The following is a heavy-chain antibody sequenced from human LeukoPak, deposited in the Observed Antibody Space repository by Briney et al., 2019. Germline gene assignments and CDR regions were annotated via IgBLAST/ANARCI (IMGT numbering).Heavy chain of an antibody. Sequence: PGGSLRLSCEASGFTFSRYWMHWVRQAPGKGLVWVSRIKSDGKTNYADSVKGRFTISRDNAKNTVYLQMDSLRAEDTGVYYCARAPSEVGGYYPEYFRHWGQGTLVTVSS. D-gene: IGHD3-22*01. CDR3: ARAPSEVGGYYPEYFRH. V-gene: IGHV3-74*01. J-gene: IGHJ1*01. CDR2: IKSDGKT. CDR1: GFTFSRYW.